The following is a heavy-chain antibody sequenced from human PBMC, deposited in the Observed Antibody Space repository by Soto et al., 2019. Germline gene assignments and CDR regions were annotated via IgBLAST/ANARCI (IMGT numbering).Heavy chain of an antibody. CDR3: ARRARPDFYYMDV. V-gene: IGHV3-64*01. CDR1: GFTLSGYA. Sequence: EVHLAESGGGLAQPGGSLRLSCAASGFTLSGYAMDWVRQAPGKGLEYVSGISSNGVGTYYANSVHGRFTISRDNSKNTVYLQMGSLRPEDMAVYYCARRARPDFYYMDVWGKGTTVTVSS. J-gene: IGHJ6*03. CDR2: ISSNGVGT. D-gene: IGHD6-6*01.